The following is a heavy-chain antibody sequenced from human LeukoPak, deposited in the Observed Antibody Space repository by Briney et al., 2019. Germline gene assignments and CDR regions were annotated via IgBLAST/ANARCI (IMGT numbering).Heavy chain of an antibody. CDR3: ARNDYGEEVDY. V-gene: IGHV4-34*01. Sequence: SETLSLTCAVYGGSFSGYYWSWIRQPPGKGLEWIGEINHSGSTNYNPSLKSRVTISVDTSKNQISLKLSSVTAADTAVYYCARNDYGEEVDYWGQGTLVTVSS. CDR1: GGSFSGYY. D-gene: IGHD4-17*01. CDR2: INHSGST. J-gene: IGHJ4*02.